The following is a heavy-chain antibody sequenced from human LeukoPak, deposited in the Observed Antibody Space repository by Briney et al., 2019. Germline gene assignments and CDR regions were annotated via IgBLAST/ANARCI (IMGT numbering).Heavy chain of an antibody. CDR3: ARSPYYDFWSGYYRYNWFDP. Sequence: SVKVSCKASGYTFTSYDINWVRQATGQGLEWMGWMNPNSGNTGYAQKFQGRVTITRNTSISTAYMELSSLRSEDTAVYYCARSPYYDFWSGYYRYNWFDPWGQGTLVTVSS. CDR2: MNPNSGNT. D-gene: IGHD3-3*01. J-gene: IGHJ5*02. CDR1: GYTFTSYD. V-gene: IGHV1-8*03.